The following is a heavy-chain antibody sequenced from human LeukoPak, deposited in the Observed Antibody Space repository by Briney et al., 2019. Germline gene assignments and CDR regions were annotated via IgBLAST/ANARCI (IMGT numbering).Heavy chain of an antibody. Sequence: GGSLRLSCGASGLHFSSYWVHWVPQATGGGVVYVLRIDSDGIGTVYAVSVRGPFTISRDNSNNTLYLLRTRLRVDDTAVYYCVRSSSSANYFDSWGQGALVTVSS. CDR3: VRSSSSANYFDS. CDR2: IDSDGIGT. CDR1: GLHFSSYW. J-gene: IGHJ4*02. V-gene: IGHV3-74*01. D-gene: IGHD6-6*01.